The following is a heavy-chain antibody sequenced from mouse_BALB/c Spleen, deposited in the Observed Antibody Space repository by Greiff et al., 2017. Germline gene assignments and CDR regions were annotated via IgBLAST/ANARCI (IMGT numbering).Heavy chain of an antibody. Sequence: EVHLVESGGGLVQPGGSRKLSCAASGFTFSSFGMHWVRQAPEKGLEWVAYISSGSSTIYYADTVKGRFTISRDNPKNTLFLQMTSLRSEDTAMYYCARYRYDVMDYWGQGTSVTVSS. J-gene: IGHJ4*01. V-gene: IGHV5-17*02. CDR3: ARYRYDVMDY. CDR1: GFTFSSFG. D-gene: IGHD2-14*01. CDR2: ISSGSSTI.